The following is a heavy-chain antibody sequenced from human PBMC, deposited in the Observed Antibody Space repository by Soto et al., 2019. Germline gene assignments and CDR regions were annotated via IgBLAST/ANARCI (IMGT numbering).Heavy chain of an antibody. Sequence: QVQLVESGGGLVKPGGSLRLSCAASGFTYSDYYMSWIRQAPGKGLEWVSYISSSSSYTNYADSVKGRVTISRDNAKNSLYLPMNSLRAEDTAVYYGARAGPYGGYEDYWGQGTLVTVSS. CDR2: ISSSSSYT. D-gene: IGHD5-12*01. CDR3: ARAGPYGGYEDY. CDR1: GFTYSDYY. V-gene: IGHV3-11*05. J-gene: IGHJ4*02.